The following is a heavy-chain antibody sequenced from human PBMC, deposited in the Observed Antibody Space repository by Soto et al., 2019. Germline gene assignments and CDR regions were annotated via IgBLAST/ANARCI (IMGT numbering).Heavy chain of an antibody. CDR3: ARGARQQQRDY. V-gene: IGHV4-4*02. CDR1: GDSISSSKW. Sequence: QVQLQESGPGLVKPSGTLSLTCAVSGDSISSSKWWSWVRQPPGKGLEWIGEIYHSGSTNYNPSLKRQVIMSVDKSKNQFSLKLSSVTDAATAVYYCARGARQQQRDYWGQGTLVTGSS. J-gene: IGHJ4*02. CDR2: IYHSGST. D-gene: IGHD6-13*01.